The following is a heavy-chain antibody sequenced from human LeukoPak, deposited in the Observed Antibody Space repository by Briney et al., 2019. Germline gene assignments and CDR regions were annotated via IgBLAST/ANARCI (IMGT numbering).Heavy chain of an antibody. V-gene: IGHV4-59*01. CDR3: ARGFWSGYYYWHY. D-gene: IGHD3-3*01. J-gene: IGHJ4*02. Sequence: PSETLSLTCTVSGGSISTYYWSRIRQPPGKGLEWIGYIYYSGSTNYNPSLKSRVTISVDTSKNQFSLKLSSVTAADTAMYYCARGFWSGYYYWHYWGQGTLVTVSS. CDR1: GGSISTYY. CDR2: IYYSGST.